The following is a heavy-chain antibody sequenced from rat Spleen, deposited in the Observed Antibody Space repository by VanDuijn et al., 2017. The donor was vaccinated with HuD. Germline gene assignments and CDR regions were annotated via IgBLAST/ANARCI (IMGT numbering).Heavy chain of an antibody. Sequence: EVQLVESGGGLVQPGKSLKVSCAASGFTFSDYYMAWVRQAPTKGLEWVATISYDGRSTFYRDSVRARFTISRDNAKSTLYLQMDSLQSEDTATYYCARHNSGYGVMDAWGQGASVTVSS. CDR2: ISYDGRST. D-gene: IGHD4-3*01. CDR3: ARHNSGYGVMDA. V-gene: IGHV5-7*01. J-gene: IGHJ4*01. CDR1: GFTFSDYY.